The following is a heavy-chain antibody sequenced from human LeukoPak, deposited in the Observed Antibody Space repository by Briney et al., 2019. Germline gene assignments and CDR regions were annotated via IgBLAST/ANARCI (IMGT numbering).Heavy chain of an antibody. CDR2: INAGNGNT. J-gene: IGHJ4*02. Sequence: GASVTVSFKASGYTFTIYAMHWVRQAPGQRLEWMGWINAGNGNTKYSQKFQGRVTITRDTSASTAYMELSSLRSEDTAVYYCARPSRWLQYLYFDYWGQGTLVTVSS. CDR1: GYTFTIYA. V-gene: IGHV1-3*01. CDR3: ARPSRWLQYLYFDY. D-gene: IGHD5-24*01.